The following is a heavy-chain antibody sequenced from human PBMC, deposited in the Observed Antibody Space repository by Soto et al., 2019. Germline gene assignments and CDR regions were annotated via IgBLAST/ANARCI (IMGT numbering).Heavy chain of an antibody. CDR1: GGSLSNYY. J-gene: IGHJ4*02. D-gene: IGHD4-17*01. CDR3: ARNDHGGIPVFAN. V-gene: IGHV4-59*01. Sequence: QVQLQESGPGLVKPSETLSLTCTVSGGSLSNYYWSWIRQPPGKGLEWIGYIYYSGRTNYNPSLKSRLPMSVDTSKNQVPLKLNSVTAADTAVYYCARNDHGGIPVFANWGQGTLVTVSS. CDR2: IYYSGRT.